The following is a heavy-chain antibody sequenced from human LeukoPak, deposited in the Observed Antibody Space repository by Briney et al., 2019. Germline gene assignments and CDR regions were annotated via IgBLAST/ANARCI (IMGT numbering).Heavy chain of an antibody. V-gene: IGHV3-23*01. D-gene: IGHD3-22*01. CDR3: ASRGGYYYDSSGLVS. Sequence: GGSLRLSCAASGFTFSSYAMSWVRQAPGKGLEWVSAISGSGDSTYYADSVKGRFTISSDNSKNTLYLQMNSLRAEDTAVYYCASRGGYYYDSSGLVSWGQGTLVTVSS. CDR1: GFTFSSYA. J-gene: IGHJ4*02. CDR2: ISGSGDST.